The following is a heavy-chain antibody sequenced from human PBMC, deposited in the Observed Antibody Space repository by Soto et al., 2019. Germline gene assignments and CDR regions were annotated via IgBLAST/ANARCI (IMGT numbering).Heavy chain of an antibody. CDR3: ARSQGSSTSLEIYYYYYYGMDV. J-gene: IGHJ6*02. D-gene: IGHD2-2*01. CDR2: IIPISDTT. V-gene: IGHV1-69*01. Sequence: QVQLVQSGAEVKKPGSSVKVSCKASGGTFSSYAISWVRQAPGQGLEWMGGIIPISDTTNDAQKFQGRVTITADESTSTAYMELSSLRSEDTAVYYCARSQGSSTSLEIYYYYYYGMDVWGQGTMVTVSS. CDR1: GGTFSSYA.